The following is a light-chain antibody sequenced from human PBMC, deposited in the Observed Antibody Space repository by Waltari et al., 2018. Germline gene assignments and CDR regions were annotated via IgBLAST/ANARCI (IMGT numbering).Light chain of an antibody. CDR1: SGSLSTTSY. Sequence: QTVVTQEPSWSVSPGGSVTLTCALSSGSLSTTSYASWYQQTPGPPPRTLVYKANSRSSGVPDRFSGSILGNRAGLTITGAQAEDESDYYCLLYLGSGIFVFGGGTKLTVL. V-gene: IGLV8-61*01. J-gene: IGLJ3*02. CDR2: KAN. CDR3: LLYLGSGIFV.